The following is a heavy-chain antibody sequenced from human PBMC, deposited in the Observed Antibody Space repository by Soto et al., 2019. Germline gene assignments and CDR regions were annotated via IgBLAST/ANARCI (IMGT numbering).Heavy chain of an antibody. J-gene: IGHJ4*02. V-gene: IGHV3-30-3*01. Sequence: QVQLVESGGGVVQPGRSLRLSCAASGFTFSSYAMHWVRQAPGKGLEWVAVISYDGSNRYYADSVKGRFTISRDNSKNTRYLQMNSLRAEDTAVYYCAREWEYYDFWSGPLAFDYWGQGTLVTVSS. CDR3: AREWEYYDFWSGPLAFDY. CDR1: GFTFSSYA. CDR2: ISYDGSNR. D-gene: IGHD3-3*01.